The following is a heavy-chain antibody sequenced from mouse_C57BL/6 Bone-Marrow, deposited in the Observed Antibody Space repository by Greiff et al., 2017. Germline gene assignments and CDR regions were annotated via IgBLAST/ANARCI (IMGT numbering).Heavy chain of an antibody. V-gene: IGHV1-81*01. CDR2: IYPRSGNT. CDR3: ARGPVAY. CDR1: GYTFTSYG. J-gene: IGHJ3*01. Sequence: VKLMESGAELARPGASVKLSCKASGYTFTSYGISWVKQRTGQGLEWIGEIYPRSGNTYYNEKFKGKATLTADKSSSTAYMELRSLTSEDSAVYFCARGPVAYWGQGTLVTVSA.